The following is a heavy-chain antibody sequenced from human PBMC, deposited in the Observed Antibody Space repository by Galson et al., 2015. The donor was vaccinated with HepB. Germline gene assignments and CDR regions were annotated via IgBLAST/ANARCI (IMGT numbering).Heavy chain of an antibody. Sequence: SVTVSCKASGYTFTSYDINWVRQATGQGLEWMGWMNPNSDNTGYAQKFQGRVTMTRNTSISTAYMELRSLKPEDTAIYYCARVDMSVAGGRRFDPWGQGTLVTVSS. CDR1: GYTFTSYD. V-gene: IGHV1-8*01. J-gene: IGHJ5*02. CDR3: ARVDMSVAGGRRFDP. CDR2: MNPNSDNT. D-gene: IGHD6-19*01.